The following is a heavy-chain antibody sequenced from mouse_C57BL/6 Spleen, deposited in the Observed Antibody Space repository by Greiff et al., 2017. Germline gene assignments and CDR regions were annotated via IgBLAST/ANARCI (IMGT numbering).Heavy chain of an antibody. CDR2: LDPSDSYT. CDR3: ASGGDAGYFDY. J-gene: IGHJ2*01. Sequence: VQLQQPGAELVMPGASVKLSCKASGYTFTSYWMHWVKQRPGQGLEWIGELDPSDSYTNYNQKFKGKSTLTVDKSSRTAYMQLSSLTSEDSAVYYCASGGDAGYFDYWGQGTTLTVSS. V-gene: IGHV1-69*01. CDR1: GYTFTSYW.